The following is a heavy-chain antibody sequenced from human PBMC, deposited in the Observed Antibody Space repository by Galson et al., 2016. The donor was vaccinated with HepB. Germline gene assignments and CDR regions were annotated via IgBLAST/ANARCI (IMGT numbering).Heavy chain of an antibody. Sequence: SETLSLTCGVSGGSITDNWWSWVRQPPGKGLEWIGEIYHTGSINYNPSLKTRVTISVDKSKNQFSRKLSSVTAADTAVYFWAGGAGGRGHDYKYGIDVWGQGTTVIVS. CDR2: IYHTGSI. CDR3: AGGAGGRGHDYKYGIDV. V-gene: IGHV4-4*02. J-gene: IGHJ6*02. CDR1: GGSITDNW. D-gene: IGHD3-10*01.